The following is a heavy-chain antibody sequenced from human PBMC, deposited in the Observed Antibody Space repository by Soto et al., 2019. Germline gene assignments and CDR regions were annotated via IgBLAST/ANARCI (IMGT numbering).Heavy chain of an antibody. D-gene: IGHD3-10*01. CDR2: IYYSGST. Sequence: QLQLQESGPGLVKPSETLSLTCTVSGGSISSSSYYWGWIRQPPGKGLEWIGSIYYSGSTYYNPSLKSRVTISVDTSKSQSSLKLSAVTAADTAVYYCATLWFGEGNYWGQGTLVTVSS. V-gene: IGHV4-39*01. J-gene: IGHJ4*02. CDR3: ATLWFGEGNY. CDR1: GGSISSSSYY.